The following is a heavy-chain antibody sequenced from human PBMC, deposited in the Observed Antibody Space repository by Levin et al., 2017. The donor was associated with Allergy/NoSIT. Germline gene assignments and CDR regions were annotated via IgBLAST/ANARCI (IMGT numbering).Heavy chain of an antibody. D-gene: IGHD5-12*01. V-gene: IGHV3-21*01. Sequence: GESLRLSCAASGFTFSSYSMNWVRQAPGKGLEWVSSITSSSTYIYYADSVKGRFTISRDNARYSLYLQMNSLRAEDTAVYYCARDYSGYDLPPFVSDYWGQGTLVTVSS. CDR3: ARDYSGYDLPPFVSDY. J-gene: IGHJ4*02. CDR1: GFTFSSYS. CDR2: ITSSSTYI.